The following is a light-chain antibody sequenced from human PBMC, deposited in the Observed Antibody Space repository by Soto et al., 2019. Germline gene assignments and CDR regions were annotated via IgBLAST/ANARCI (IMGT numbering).Light chain of an antibody. Sequence: ETVLTQSPATLSLSPGERATLSCRASQSVSSYLAWYQQKPGQAPRLLIYDAVNRATGIPARFSGSGFGTDFTLTIGSLEPEDSGVYYCQQRINWPLTFGGGTRVEIK. CDR1: QSVSSY. V-gene: IGKV3-11*01. J-gene: IGKJ4*01. CDR2: DAV. CDR3: QQRINWPLT.